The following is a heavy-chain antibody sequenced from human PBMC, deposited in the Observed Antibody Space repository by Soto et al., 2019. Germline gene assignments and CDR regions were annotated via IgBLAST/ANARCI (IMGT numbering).Heavy chain of an antibody. Sequence: SVKVSCKASGYTFTGYYMHLVRQAPGQGLEWMGGIIPIFGTANYAQKFQGRVTITADESTSTAYMELSSLRYEDTAGYYCARVCVPGIAVAGGDYYGMDVWGQGTTVTVSS. J-gene: IGHJ6*02. V-gene: IGHV1-69*13. D-gene: IGHD6-19*01. CDR3: ARVCVPGIAVAGGDYYGMDV. CDR2: IIPIFGTA. CDR1: GYTFTGYY.